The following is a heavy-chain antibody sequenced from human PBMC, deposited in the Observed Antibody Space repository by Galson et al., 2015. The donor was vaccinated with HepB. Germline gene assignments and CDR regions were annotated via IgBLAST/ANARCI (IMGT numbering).Heavy chain of an antibody. CDR1: GFTFSSYA. J-gene: IGHJ3*02. Sequence: SLRLSCAASGFTFSSYAMHWVRQAPGKGLEWVAVISYDGSNKYYADSVKGRFTISRDNSKNTLYLQMNSLRAEDTAVYYCARELYSSIAAAGWGCAFDIWGQGTMVTVSS. V-gene: IGHV3-30-3*01. CDR2: ISYDGSNK. CDR3: ARELYSSIAAAGWGCAFDI. D-gene: IGHD6-13*01.